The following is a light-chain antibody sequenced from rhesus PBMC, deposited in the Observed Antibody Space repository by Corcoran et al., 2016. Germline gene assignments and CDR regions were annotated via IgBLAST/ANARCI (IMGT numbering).Light chain of an antibody. CDR3: QQYDSSPYS. V-gene: IGKV1-22*01. Sequence: DIQMTQSPSSLSASVGDTVTITCRASQSISSGLAWDQQKPGKAPKLLIYKASSLQSGVPSRFSGSGSGTDFTLTISRLQSEDFATYNCQQYDSSPYSFGQGTKVEIK. CDR1: QSISSG. CDR2: KAS. J-gene: IGKJ2*01.